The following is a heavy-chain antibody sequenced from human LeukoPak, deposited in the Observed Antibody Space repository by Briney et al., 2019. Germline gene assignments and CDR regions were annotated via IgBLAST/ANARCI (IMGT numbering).Heavy chain of an antibody. CDR3: V. Sequence: GSLRLSCAASGFTFSSYWMSWVRQAPGKGLEWIGSVYYSGSTYYNPSLKSRVTISVDTSKNQFSLNRISVTAADTAYYMDVWGKRTTVTGSS. V-gene: IGHV4-39*07. J-gene: IGHJ6*03. CDR1: GFTFSSYW. CDR2: VYYSGST.